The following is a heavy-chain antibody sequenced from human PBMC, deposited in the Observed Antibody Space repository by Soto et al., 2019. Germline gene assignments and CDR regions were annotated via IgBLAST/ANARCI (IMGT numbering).Heavy chain of an antibody. CDR3: ARLRITIFGVVIKSGAFDI. D-gene: IGHD3-3*01. V-gene: IGHV4-34*01. CDR1: GGSFSGYY. CDR2: INHSGST. Sequence: SETLSLTCAVYGGSFSGYYWSWIRQPPGKGLEWIGEINHSGSTNYNPSLKSRVTISVDTSKNQFSLKLSSVTAADTAVYYCARLRITIFGVVIKSGAFDIWGQGTMVTVSS. J-gene: IGHJ3*02.